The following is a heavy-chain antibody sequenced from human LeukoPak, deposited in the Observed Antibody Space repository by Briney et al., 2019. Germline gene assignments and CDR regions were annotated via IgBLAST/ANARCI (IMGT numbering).Heavy chain of an antibody. J-gene: IGHJ4*02. CDR3: AKQGRNDFVDS. CDR1: GFSLRSFA. CDR2: SSGDGGNT. V-gene: IGHV3-23*01. Sequence: GGSLRLSCAASGFSLRSFAMSWVRQAPGKGLEWVSASSGDGGNTDYANSVKGRFTISRDNSKNTIYLQMNSLRADDTAVYYCAKQGRNDFVDSWGQGTLVTVSS. D-gene: IGHD3-3*01.